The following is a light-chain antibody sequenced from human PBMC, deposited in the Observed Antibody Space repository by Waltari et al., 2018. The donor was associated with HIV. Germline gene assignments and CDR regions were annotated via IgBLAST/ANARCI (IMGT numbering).Light chain of an antibody. CDR2: EVT. J-gene: IGLJ2*01. Sequence: QSALTQPASVSGSPGQSITISWALNDNEYVSWYQRHPGKAPQVIIYEVTNRPSGLSNRFSGSKSGNTATLTISGLQPEDEADYFCTSYISGTSPVFGRGTRVTVL. CDR3: TSYISGTSPV. V-gene: IGLV2-14*01. CDR1: LNDNEY.